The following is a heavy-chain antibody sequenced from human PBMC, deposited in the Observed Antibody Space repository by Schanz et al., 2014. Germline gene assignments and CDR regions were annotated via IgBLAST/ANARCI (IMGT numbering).Heavy chain of an antibody. CDR3: AKIRYDSSGYYLPYYGMDV. D-gene: IGHD3-22*01. CDR1: GFTLTSYA. CDR2: ISGSGGST. Sequence: EVQLVESGGGLIHPGGSLRLSCEASGFTLTSYALTWVRQAPGKGLEWVAGISGSGGSTDYADSVKGRFIIPRDNSKNTLYLQMNSLRAEDTAVYYCAKIRYDSSGYYLPYYGMDVWGQGTTVIVSS. J-gene: IGHJ6*02. V-gene: IGHV3-23*04.